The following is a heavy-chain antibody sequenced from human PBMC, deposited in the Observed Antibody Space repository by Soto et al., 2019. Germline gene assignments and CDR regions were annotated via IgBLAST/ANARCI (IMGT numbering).Heavy chain of an antibody. V-gene: IGHV3-7*01. Sequence: GGSLRLSCAASGFTFSSYWMSWVRQAPGKGLEWVANIKQDGSEKYYVDSVKGRFTISRDNAKNSRYLQMNSLRAEDTAVDYGARVNFIAARPRGAFDIWGQGTMVTVSS. J-gene: IGHJ3*02. CDR2: IKQDGSEK. CDR1: GFTFSSYW. D-gene: IGHD6-6*01. CDR3: ARVNFIAARPRGAFDI.